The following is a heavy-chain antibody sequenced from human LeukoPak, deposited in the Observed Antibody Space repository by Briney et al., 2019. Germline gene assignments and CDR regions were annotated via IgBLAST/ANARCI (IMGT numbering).Heavy chain of an antibody. J-gene: IGHJ5*02. D-gene: IGHD3-16*02. CDR1: GFTFSSYW. V-gene: IGHV3-7*01. CDR3: ARWTYDYVWGSYRRRFDP. Sequence: GGSLRLSCAASGFTFSSYWMSWVRQAPGKGLEWVANIKQDGSEKYYVDSVKGRFTISRDNAKTSLYLQMNSLRAEDTAVYYCARWTYDYVWGSYRRRFDPWGQGTLVTVSS. CDR2: IKQDGSEK.